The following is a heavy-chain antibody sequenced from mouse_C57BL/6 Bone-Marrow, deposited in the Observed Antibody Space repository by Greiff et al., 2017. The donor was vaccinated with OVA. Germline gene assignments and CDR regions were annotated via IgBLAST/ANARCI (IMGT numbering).Heavy chain of an antibody. CDR3: ARCYYGSSVFYFGG. J-gene: IGHJ2*01. CDR2: ICPGGSYT. D-gene: IGHD1-1*01. V-gene: IGHV5-6*01. Sequence: EVHLVESGGDLVKPGGSLKLSCAASGFTFSSYGMSWVSQTPDKGLEWVGTICPGGSYTYYTDSVKGRFTISGDNAKNTLYLQMSSLKSEDTALYYCARCYYGSSVFYFGGWGQGTTLTVSS. CDR1: GFTFSSYG.